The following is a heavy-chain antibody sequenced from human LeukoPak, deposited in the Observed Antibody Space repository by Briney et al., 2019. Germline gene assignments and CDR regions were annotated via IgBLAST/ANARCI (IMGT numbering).Heavy chain of an antibody. CDR2: MYPNSGNT. V-gene: IGHV1-8*01. Sequence: ASVKVSCKASGYTFTSYDINWVRQATGQGLEWMGWMYPNSGNTGYAQKFQGRVTMTRNTSISTAYMEVSSLRSEDTAVYYCARSEYQLSSPYYYGMDVWGQGTTVTVSS. J-gene: IGHJ6*02. CDR3: ARSEYQLSSPYYYGMDV. D-gene: IGHD2-2*01. CDR1: GYTFTSYD.